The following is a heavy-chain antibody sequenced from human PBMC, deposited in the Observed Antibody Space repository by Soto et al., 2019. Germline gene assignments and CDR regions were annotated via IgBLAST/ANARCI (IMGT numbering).Heavy chain of an antibody. J-gene: IGHJ4*02. CDR1: GFTFSSYS. CDR3: ASHPRDNSGYLYYFDY. Sequence: EVQLVESGGGLVKPGGSLRLSCAASGFTFSSYSMNWVRQAPGKGLEWVSSISSSSSYIYYADSVKGRFTISRDNAKNSLYLQMNSLRAEDTAVYCCASHPRDNSGYLYYFDYWGQGTLVTVSS. V-gene: IGHV3-21*01. D-gene: IGHD3-22*01. CDR2: ISSSSSYI.